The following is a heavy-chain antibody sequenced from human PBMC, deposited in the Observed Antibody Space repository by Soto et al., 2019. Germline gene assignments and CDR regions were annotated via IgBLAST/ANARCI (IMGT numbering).Heavy chain of an antibody. J-gene: IGHJ4*02. CDR3: ARVGGGQQRVYGDY. D-gene: IGHD6-13*01. V-gene: IGHV4-59*01. CDR2: IYYSGST. CDR1: GGSLSSYY. Sequence: PSETLSLTCTVSGGSLSSYYRSWIRQPPRKGREWSGYIYYSGSTKDNPSLQRRVAISVDTSKVQFSLKLSSVTAADTAVYYWARVGGGQQRVYGDYWGQGSLVTVS.